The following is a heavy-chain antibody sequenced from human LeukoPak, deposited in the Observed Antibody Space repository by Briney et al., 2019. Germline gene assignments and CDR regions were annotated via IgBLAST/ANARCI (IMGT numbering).Heavy chain of an antibody. CDR3: TRDYYYDSSGHKGEDAFEI. V-gene: IGHV3-49*04. CDR1: GFTFGAYA. J-gene: IGHJ3*02. D-gene: IGHD3-22*01. CDR2: IRGTAYGGTT. Sequence: GGSLRLSCTASGFTFGAYAMTWVRQAPGWGLEWVGIIRGTAYGGTTEYAASVKGRFTISRDDSKNITYLQMNSPKTEDTAVYYCTRDYYYDSSGHKGEDAFEIWGQGTMVTVSS.